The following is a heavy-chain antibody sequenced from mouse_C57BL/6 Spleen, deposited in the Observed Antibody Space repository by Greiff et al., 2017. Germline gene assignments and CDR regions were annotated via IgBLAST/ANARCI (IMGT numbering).Heavy chain of an antibody. CDR3: TRYWGTWFAY. J-gene: IGHJ3*01. CDR2: IDPETGGT. CDR1: GYTFTDYE. V-gene: IGHV1-15*01. Sequence: QVQLQQSGAELVRPGASVTLSCKASGYTFTDYEMHWVKQTPVHGLEWIGAIDPETGGTAYNQKFKGKAILTADKSSSTAYMELRSLTSEDSAVYYCTRYWGTWFAYWGQGTLVTVSA. D-gene: IGHD4-1*01.